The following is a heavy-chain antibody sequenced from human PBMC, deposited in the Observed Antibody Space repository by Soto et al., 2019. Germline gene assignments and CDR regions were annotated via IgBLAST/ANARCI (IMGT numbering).Heavy chain of an antibody. CDR2: ISAYNGNT. D-gene: IGHD3-10*01. J-gene: IGHJ4*02. CDR1: GYTFTSYG. V-gene: IGHV1-18*01. Sequence: QVQLVQSGAEVKKPGASVKVSCKASGYTFTSYGLSWVRQAPGQGLEWMGWISAYNGNTNYAQKLQGRVTMTTDTATSRAYMELRRLRSDATAVYYCASEYYSGSGAWYWGQGTLVHVSS. CDR3: ASEYYSGSGAWY.